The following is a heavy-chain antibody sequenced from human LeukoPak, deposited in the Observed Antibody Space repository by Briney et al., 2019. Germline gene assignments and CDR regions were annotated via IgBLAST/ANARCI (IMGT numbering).Heavy chain of an antibody. J-gene: IGHJ4*02. D-gene: IGHD3-10*02. CDR3: ARDVRAGFDH. V-gene: IGHV3-7*01. CDR2: INQNGDEK. CDR1: GFTFSSYW. Sequence: PGGSLRLSCAASGFTFSSYWMSWVRQAPGKGLEWLANINQNGDEKYFADSLKGRFTISRDNAKNSLYLQVSGLGAEDTAVYYCARDVRAGFDHWGLGTLVTVSS.